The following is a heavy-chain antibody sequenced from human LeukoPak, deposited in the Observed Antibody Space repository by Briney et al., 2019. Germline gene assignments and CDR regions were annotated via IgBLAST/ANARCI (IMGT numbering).Heavy chain of an antibody. CDR1: GGSVSSSSSY. Sequence: PSETLSLTCTVSGGSVSSSSSYGSWIRQPPGKGLEWIGYIYYSGSTNYNPSLKSRVTISVDTSKTQFSLKLSSVTAADTAVYYCARSWGEDYWGQGTLVTVSS. J-gene: IGHJ4*02. CDR3: ARSWGEDY. D-gene: IGHD3-16*01. V-gene: IGHV4-61*01. CDR2: IYYSGST.